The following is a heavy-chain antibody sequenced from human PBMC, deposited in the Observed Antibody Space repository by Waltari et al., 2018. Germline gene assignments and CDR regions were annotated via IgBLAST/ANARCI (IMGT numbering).Heavy chain of an antibody. V-gene: IGHV1-18*01. Sequence: QVQLVQSGAEVKKPGASVKVSCKASGYTFTSYGISWVRQAPGQGLEWMGWISAYNGNTNYAQKLKGNVPMTTDTSTSTAYMELRSLRSDDTAVYYGARSERSGPDYYDSSGSDYWGQGTLVTVSS. CDR3: ARSERSGPDYYDSSGSDY. CDR1: GYTFTSYG. CDR2: ISAYNGNT. J-gene: IGHJ4*02. D-gene: IGHD3-22*01.